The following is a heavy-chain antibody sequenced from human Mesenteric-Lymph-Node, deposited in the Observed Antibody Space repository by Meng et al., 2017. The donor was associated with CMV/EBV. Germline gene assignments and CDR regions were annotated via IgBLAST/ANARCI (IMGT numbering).Heavy chain of an antibody. CDR2: ITGSGGST. CDR1: GFTFSSYA. V-gene: IGHV3-23*01. CDR3: TKSLSYYTNSPSIMDY. Sequence: GGSLRLSCAASGFTFSSYAMNWVRQAPGKGLEWVSGITGSGGSTYYADSVKGRFTISRDNSKNTLYLRMNSLRAEDTALYYCTKSLSYYTNSPSIMDYWGQGTLVTVSS. D-gene: IGHD3-3*01. J-gene: IGHJ4*02.